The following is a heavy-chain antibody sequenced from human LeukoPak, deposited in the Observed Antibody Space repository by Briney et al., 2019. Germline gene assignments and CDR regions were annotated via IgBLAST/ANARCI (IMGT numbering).Heavy chain of an antibody. CDR3: ARLITRLGFFYYYYMDV. J-gene: IGHJ6*03. CDR2: MNPNSGNT. CDR1: GYTFTGYY. D-gene: IGHD3-10*01. Sequence: GASVKVSCKASGYTFTGYYMHWVRQATGQGLEWMGWMNPNSGNTGYAQKFQGRVTMTRNTSISTAYMELSSLRSEDTAVYYCARLITRLGFFYYYYMDVWGKGTTVTVSS. V-gene: IGHV1-8*02.